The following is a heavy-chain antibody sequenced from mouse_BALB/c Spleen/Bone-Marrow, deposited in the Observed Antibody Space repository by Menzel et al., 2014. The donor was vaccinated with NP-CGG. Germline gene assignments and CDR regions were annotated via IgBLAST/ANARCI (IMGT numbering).Heavy chain of an antibody. D-gene: IGHD2-1*01. Sequence: VQLQQSGTVLARPGASVKMSCKASGYTFTSYWMQWVKQRPGQGLEWIGAIYPGNSDTSYNQKFKGKAKLTAVTSTSTAYMELSSLTNEDSAVYYCTRDYGNSWYFDVWGEGTTVTVSS. CDR3: TRDYGNSWYFDV. J-gene: IGHJ1*01. V-gene: IGHV1-5*01. CDR1: GYTFTSYW. CDR2: IYPGNSDT.